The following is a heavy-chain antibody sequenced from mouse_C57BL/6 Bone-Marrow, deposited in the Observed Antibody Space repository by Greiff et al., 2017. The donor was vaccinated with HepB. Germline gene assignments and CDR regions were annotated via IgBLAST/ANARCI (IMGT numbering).Heavy chain of an antibody. CDR3: ARNGSGDSCRYFDV. J-gene: IGHJ1*03. CDR2: IYPGDGDT. V-gene: IGHV1-82*01. D-gene: IGHD1-1*01. CDR1: GYAFSSSW. Sequence: VQLQQSGPELVKPGASVKISCKASGYAFSSSWMNWVKQRPGKGLEWIGRIYPGDGDTNYNGKFKGKATLTADTSSSTAYMRLSSLTSEESAVYFCARNGSGDSCRYFDVWGTGTTVTVSS.